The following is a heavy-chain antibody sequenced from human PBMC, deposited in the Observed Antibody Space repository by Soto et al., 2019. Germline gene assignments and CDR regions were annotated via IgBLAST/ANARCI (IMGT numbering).Heavy chain of an antibody. CDR1: GYTFSSYG. CDR2: ISIESGNR. D-gene: IGHD6-19*01. CDR3: ARDQVAVAGADHWFDP. Sequence: GASVKVSCKASGYTFSSYGISWVRQAPGQGLEWMGWISIESGNRNLAQKFQGRVSLTTEKSTRTAYMEMRSLRPDDTAVYYCARDQVAVAGADHWFDPWGQGTQVTVS. V-gene: IGHV1-18*04. J-gene: IGHJ5*02.